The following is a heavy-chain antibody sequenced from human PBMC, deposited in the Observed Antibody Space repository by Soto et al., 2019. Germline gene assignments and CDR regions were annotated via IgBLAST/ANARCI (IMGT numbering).Heavy chain of an antibody. Sequence: GASVKVSCKASLYSFTDYHIHWVRQAPGQGLEWLGRINPKSGCTSTAQKFQGWVTMTRDRSISTVYMELTRLRSDDTAVYFCARGHSTDCSNGVCSFFYNHEMDVWGQGTMVTVSS. D-gene: IGHD2-8*01. J-gene: IGHJ6*02. V-gene: IGHV1-2*04. CDR3: ARGHSTDCSNGVCSFFYNHEMDV. CDR2: INPKSGCT. CDR1: LYSFTDYH.